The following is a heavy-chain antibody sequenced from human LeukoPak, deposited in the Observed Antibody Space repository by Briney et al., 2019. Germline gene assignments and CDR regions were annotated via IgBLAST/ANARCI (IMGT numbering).Heavy chain of an antibody. V-gene: IGHV3-66*01. D-gene: IGHD6-13*01. Sequence: GGSLRLSCAASGFTVSTNYMSWVRQAPGKGLEWVSIIYSGGSAYYADSLKDRFTISRDNSENTVYLQINSLRVEDTAVYYCARVMVSGAAGMDYFDYWGQGTLVTVSS. CDR3: ARVMVSGAAGMDYFDY. J-gene: IGHJ4*02. CDR2: IYSGGSA. CDR1: GFTVSTNY.